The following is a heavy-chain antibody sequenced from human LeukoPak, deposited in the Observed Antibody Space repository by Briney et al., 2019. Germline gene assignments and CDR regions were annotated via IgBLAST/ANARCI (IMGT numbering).Heavy chain of an antibody. J-gene: IGHJ4*02. Sequence: PSETLSLTCTVSGGSISSGGYYWSWIRQHPGKGLEWIGYIYYSGNTYYNPSLKSRVTISVDTSKNQFSLKLSSVTAADTAVYYCARARNYDYVLDYWGQGTLVTVSS. CDR1: GGSISSGGYY. CDR2: IYYSGNT. CDR3: ARARNYDYVLDY. D-gene: IGHD3-16*01. V-gene: IGHV4-31*03.